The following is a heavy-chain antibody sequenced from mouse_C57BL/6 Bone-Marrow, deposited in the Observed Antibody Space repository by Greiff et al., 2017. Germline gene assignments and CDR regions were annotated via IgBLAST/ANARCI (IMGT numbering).Heavy chain of an antibody. CDR3: ARENYYGSSSYYLDY. CDR1: GYTFTSYG. V-gene: IGHV1-81*01. J-gene: IGHJ2*01. Sequence: QVQLQQSGAELARPGASVKLSCKASGYTFTSYGISWVKQRTGQGLEWIGEIYPRSGNTYYNEKFKGKATLTADKSSSTAYMELRSLTSEDSAVYFCARENYYGSSSYYLDYWGQGTTLTVSS. D-gene: IGHD1-1*01. CDR2: IYPRSGNT.